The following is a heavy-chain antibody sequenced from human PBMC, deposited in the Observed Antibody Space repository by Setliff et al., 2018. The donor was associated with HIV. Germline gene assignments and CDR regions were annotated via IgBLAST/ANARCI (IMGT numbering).Heavy chain of an antibody. CDR3: ARDLGGPRNFDN. CDR1: GGSISSDDYY. CDR2: ITYSGSA. J-gene: IGHJ4*02. Sequence: SETLSLTCTVSGGSISSDDYYWNWIRQPPGKGLEWIGYITYSGSAYYNPSLKSRVTISIDTSNNQISLKLRSVTAADTAVYYCARDLGGPRNFDNWGQGTLVTVSS. V-gene: IGHV4-30-4*08. D-gene: IGHD2-15*01.